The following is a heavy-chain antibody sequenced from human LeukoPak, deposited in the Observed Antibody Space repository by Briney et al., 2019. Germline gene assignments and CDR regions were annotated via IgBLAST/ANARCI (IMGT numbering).Heavy chain of an antibody. CDR2: ISWNSGSI. J-gene: IGHJ4*02. CDR1: GFTFSNYA. Sequence: GGSLRLSCAASGFTFSNYAMHWVRQAPGKGLEWVSGISWNSGSIGYADSVKGRFTISRDNAKNSLYLQMNSLRAEDTALYYCAKYSYYYDSSGYFDYWGQGTLVTVSS. D-gene: IGHD3-22*01. V-gene: IGHV3-9*01. CDR3: AKYSYYYDSSGYFDY.